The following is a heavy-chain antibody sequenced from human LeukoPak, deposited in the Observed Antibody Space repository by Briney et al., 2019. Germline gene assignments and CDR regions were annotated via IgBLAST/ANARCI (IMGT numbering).Heavy chain of an antibody. Sequence: ETLSLTCTVSGGSISSYYWSWVRQAPGKGLEWVSSISSGSGYIYYADSLKGRFTVSRDNAKNSLYLQMNSLRAEDTALYYCARGDLDTAMVRKYYFDYWGQGTLVTVSS. CDR3: ARGDLDTAMVRKYYFDY. D-gene: IGHD5-18*01. CDR1: GGSISSYY. CDR2: ISSGSGYI. J-gene: IGHJ4*02. V-gene: IGHV3-21*01.